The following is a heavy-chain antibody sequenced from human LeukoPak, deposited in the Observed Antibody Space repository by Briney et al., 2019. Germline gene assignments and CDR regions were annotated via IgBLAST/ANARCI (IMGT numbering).Heavy chain of an antibody. J-gene: IGHJ3*02. D-gene: IGHD3-10*01. CDR3: AQLTLFYYGSGIDAFDI. V-gene: IGHV4-59*01. Sequence: SETLSLTCTVSGGSISSYYWSWIRQPPGKGLEWIGYIYYSGSTNYNPSPKSRVTISVDTSKNQFSLKLSSVTAADTAVYYCAQLTLFYYGSGIDAFDIWGQGTMVTVSS. CDR1: GGSISSYY. CDR2: IYYSGST.